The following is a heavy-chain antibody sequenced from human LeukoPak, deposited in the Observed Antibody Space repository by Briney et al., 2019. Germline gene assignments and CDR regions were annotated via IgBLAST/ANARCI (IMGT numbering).Heavy chain of an antibody. CDR3: ARDQGGSYLEGDFDY. CDR2: IWYGGSNK. D-gene: IGHD1-26*01. CDR1: GFTFSSYG. Sequence: PGRSLRLSCAASGFTFSSYGMHWVRQAPGKGLEWVAVIWYGGSNKYYADSVKGRFTISRDNAKNSLYLQMNSLRAEDTAVYYCARDQGGSYLEGDFDYWGQGTLVTVSS. J-gene: IGHJ4*02. V-gene: IGHV3-33*08.